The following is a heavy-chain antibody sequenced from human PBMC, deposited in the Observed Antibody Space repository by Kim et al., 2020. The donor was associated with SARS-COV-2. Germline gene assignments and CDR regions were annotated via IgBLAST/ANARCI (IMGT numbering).Heavy chain of an antibody. Sequence: ASVKVSCKASGYTFTSYYMHWVRQAPGQGLEWMGIINPSGGSTSYAQKFQGRVTMTRDTSTSTVYMELSSLRSEDTAVYYCASKRDSYYDILTGYYGMDVWGQGTTVTVSS. V-gene: IGHV1-46*01. CDR3: ASKRDSYYDILTGYYGMDV. D-gene: IGHD3-9*01. J-gene: IGHJ6*02. CDR1: GYTFTSYY. CDR2: INPSGGST.